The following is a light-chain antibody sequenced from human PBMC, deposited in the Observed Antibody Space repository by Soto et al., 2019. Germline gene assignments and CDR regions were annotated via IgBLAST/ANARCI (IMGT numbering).Light chain of an antibody. V-gene: IGLV2-23*01. CDR3: CSDAGSSTP. CDR1: SSDVGSYNL. J-gene: IGLJ3*02. CDR2: EGS. Sequence: QSALTQPASVSGSPGQSITISCTGTSSDVGSYNLVSWYLQHPGKAPKLMIYEGSKRPSGVSNRFSGSKSGNTASLTISGLQAEDEADYYCCSDAGSSTPFGGGTKLTVL.